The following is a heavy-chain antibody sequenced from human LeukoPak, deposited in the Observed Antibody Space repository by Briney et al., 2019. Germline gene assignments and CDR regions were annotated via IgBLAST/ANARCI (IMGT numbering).Heavy chain of an antibody. CDR1: GGSISSYY. V-gene: IGHV4-59*01. Sequence: SETLSLTCTVSGGSISSYYWSWVRQPPGKGLEWIGYIYYSGGTNYNPSLKSRVTISVDTSKSQFSLKLSSVTAADTAVYYCARYKVWFDPWGQGTLVTVSS. CDR3: ARYKVWFDP. D-gene: IGHD1-1*01. CDR2: IYYSGGT. J-gene: IGHJ5*02.